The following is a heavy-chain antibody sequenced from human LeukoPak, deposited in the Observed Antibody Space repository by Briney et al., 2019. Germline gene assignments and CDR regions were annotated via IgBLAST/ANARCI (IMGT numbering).Heavy chain of an antibody. CDR1: GYTFTSYG. CDR3: TTHHYYDSGGYYTPFDY. CDR2: ISAYNGNT. Sequence: ASVKVSCKASGYTFTSYGISWVRQAPGQGLEWMGWISAYNGNTNYAQKLQGRVTMTTDTSTSTAYMELRSLRSDDTAVYYCTTHHYYDSGGYYTPFDYWGQGTLVTVSS. V-gene: IGHV1-18*01. D-gene: IGHD3-22*01. J-gene: IGHJ4*02.